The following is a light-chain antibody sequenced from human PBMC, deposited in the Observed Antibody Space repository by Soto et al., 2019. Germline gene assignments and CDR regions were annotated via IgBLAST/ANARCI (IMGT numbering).Light chain of an antibody. V-gene: IGLV1-51*01. CDR3: GTWDSSLSAGV. CDR1: SSNIGNNY. Sequence: QSVLTQPPSVSAAPGQKVTISCSGSSSNIGNNYVSWYQQVPGTAPKLLIYDNNKRPSGIPDRFFGSRSGTSATLGITGLQTGDEADYYCGTWDSSLSAGVFGRGTKLTVL. J-gene: IGLJ2*01. CDR2: DNN.